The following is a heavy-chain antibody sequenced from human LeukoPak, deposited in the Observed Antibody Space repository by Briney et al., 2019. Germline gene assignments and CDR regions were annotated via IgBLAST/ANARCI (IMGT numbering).Heavy chain of an antibody. Sequence: PSETLSLTCTVSGGSINSSSYFWGWIRQPPGKGLEWIGNIYYSGSTYYNPSLKSRVTISVDTSKNQFSLKLTSVTAADTAVYYCARQGGSIAARVGYWGQGTLVTVSS. V-gene: IGHV4-39*01. CDR3: ARQGGSIAARVGY. CDR1: GGSINSSSYF. D-gene: IGHD6-6*01. J-gene: IGHJ4*02. CDR2: IYYSGST.